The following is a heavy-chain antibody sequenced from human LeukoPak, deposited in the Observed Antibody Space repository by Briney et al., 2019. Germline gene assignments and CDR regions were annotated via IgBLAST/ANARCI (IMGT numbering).Heavy chain of an antibody. J-gene: IGHJ4*02. CDR3: VTFIGARPY. CDR2: ISSDGTTT. V-gene: IGHV3-74*01. CDR1: GFTFSSYD. Sequence: GGSLRLSCAASGFTFSSYDIHCVRQAPGKGLVWVSHISSDGTTTTYADSVKGRFTVSRDNAKNTLYLQMNSPRAEDTAVYYCVTFIGARPYWGQGTLVTVSS. D-gene: IGHD6-6*01.